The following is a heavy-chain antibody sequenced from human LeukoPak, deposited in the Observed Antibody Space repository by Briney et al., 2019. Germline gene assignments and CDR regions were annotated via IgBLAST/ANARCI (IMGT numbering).Heavy chain of an antibody. J-gene: IGHJ4*02. CDR3: ARSPVPYHFDH. V-gene: IGHV4-59*01. Sequence: ETLPLTCTVSGGSISSYYWSWIRQPPGQGLEWIGYIYYSGKTDYNPSLMSLVTISLDTSKNQFSLKLSSVTAADTAVYYCARSPVPYHFDHWGQGTLVTVSS. CDR2: IYYSGKT. CDR1: GGSISSYY.